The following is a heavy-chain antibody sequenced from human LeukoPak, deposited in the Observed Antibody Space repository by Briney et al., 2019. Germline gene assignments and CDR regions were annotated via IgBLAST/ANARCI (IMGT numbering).Heavy chain of an antibody. Sequence: ASVEVSCTASGYTFSDNYIHWVRQAPGQGLEWMGWINPHSGGTNYGENFQGRVTLTRDTSISTAYMDLSNLISDDTAVYYCAREFMRVTAFDIWGQGTMVTVSS. CDR2: INPHSGGT. D-gene: IGHD2-21*02. J-gene: IGHJ3*02. CDR1: GYTFSDNY. CDR3: AREFMRVTAFDI. V-gene: IGHV1-2*02.